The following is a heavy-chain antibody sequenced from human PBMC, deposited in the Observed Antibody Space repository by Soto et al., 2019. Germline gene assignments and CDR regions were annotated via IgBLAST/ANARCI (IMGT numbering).Heavy chain of an antibody. J-gene: IGHJ4*02. CDR2: IYHSGST. Sequence: PSETLSLTCVVSGDSISSGDHSWSWIRQPPGKGLEWIGYIYHSGSTYYNPSLKSRVTISVDRSHNQFSLKLTSVTAADTAVYYCATLRYTYGSFDYWGQGTPVTVS. CDR3: ATLRYTYGSFDY. V-gene: IGHV4-30-2*01. D-gene: IGHD5-18*01. CDR1: GDSISSGDHS.